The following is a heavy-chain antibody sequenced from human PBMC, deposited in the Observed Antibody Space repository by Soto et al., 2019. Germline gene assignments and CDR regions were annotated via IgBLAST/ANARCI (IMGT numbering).Heavy chain of an antibody. D-gene: IGHD3-3*01. CDR3: ARQQRKIGYYFWSGRSRPYYYYGMDV. Sequence: LSVSWKGSGYSFASYWISWERQMPGKGLEWTGRIDTRDSYTNYSPPFQGHVTNSADKSISTAYLQWSSLKASDTAMYYWARQQRKIGYYFWSGRSRPYYYYGMDVWGQGATVTVSS. J-gene: IGHJ6*02. CDR1: GYSFASYW. V-gene: IGHV5-10-1*01. CDR2: IDTRDSYT.